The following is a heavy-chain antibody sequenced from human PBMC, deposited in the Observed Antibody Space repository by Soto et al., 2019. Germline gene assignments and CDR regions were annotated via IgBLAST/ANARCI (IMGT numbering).Heavy chain of an antibody. Sequence: GGSLRLSCAASGFTFSSYVMSWVRQAPGKGLEWVSLISGSGDSTHYADSVKGRFTISRDNSKNTLYLQMNSLTVEDTAVYYCATRNWSFDYWGQGTLVTVSS. J-gene: IGHJ4*02. CDR1: GFTFSSYV. D-gene: IGHD1-20*01. CDR2: ISGSGDST. CDR3: ATRNWSFDY. V-gene: IGHV3-23*01.